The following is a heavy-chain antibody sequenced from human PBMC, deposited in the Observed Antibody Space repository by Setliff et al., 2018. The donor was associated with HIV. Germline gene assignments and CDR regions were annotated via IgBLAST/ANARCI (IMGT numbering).Heavy chain of an antibody. Sequence: SETLSLTCNVSGGSISSGSYYWTWIRQPAGKGLEWIGRVDTTGNTNYNPSLNSRVTIFPDTYKNHFSLELRSVTAADSAIYYCARDARWGLFPGYLFYYYMDVWGTGTTVTVSS. J-gene: IGHJ6*03. CDR1: GGSISSGSYY. CDR2: VDTTGNT. D-gene: IGHD3-10*01. CDR3: ARDARWGLFPGYLFYYYMDV. V-gene: IGHV4-61*02.